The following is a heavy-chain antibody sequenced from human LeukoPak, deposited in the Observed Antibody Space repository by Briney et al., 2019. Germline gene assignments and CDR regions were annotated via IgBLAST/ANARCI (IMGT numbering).Heavy chain of an antibody. CDR2: ISGSGSST. CDR1: GFTFRDYA. D-gene: IGHD2-15*01. Sequence: GGSLRLSCAASGFTFRDYAMTWVRQAPGKGLGWVSSISGSGSSTDSADSVKGRFTISRDNSKNTLYLQMNSLRVDDTAVYYCAKDLRVVLSAFDVWGQGTMVTVSS. V-gene: IGHV3-23*01. J-gene: IGHJ3*01. CDR3: AKDLRVVLSAFDV.